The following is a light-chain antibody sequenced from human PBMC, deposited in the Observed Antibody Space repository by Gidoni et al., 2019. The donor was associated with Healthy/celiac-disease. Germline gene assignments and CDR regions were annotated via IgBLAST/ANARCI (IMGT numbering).Light chain of an antibody. V-gene: IGLV2-14*01. CDR2: EVS. CDR3: SSYTSSSTQV. J-gene: IGLJ1*01. CDR1: SSDVGGYNY. Sequence: QSALTQPASVSGSPGQSSTISCTGTSSDVGGYNYVSWYQQHPGKAPKLMIYEVSNRPSGVSNRFSGSKSGNTASLTISGLQAEYEADYYCSSYTSSSTQVFGTGTKVTVL.